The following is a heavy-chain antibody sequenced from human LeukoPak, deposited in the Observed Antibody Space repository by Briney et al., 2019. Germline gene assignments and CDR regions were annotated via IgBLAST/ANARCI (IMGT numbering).Heavy chain of an antibody. CDR3: ARELRWATLYYYYMDV. CDR2: IYYSGST. V-gene: IGHV4-39*07. J-gene: IGHJ6*03. D-gene: IGHD2-21*01. CDR1: GGSISSSSYY. Sequence: SETLSLTCTVSGGSISSSSYYWGWIRQPPGKGLEWIGSIYYSGSTNYNPSLKSRVTISVDTSKNQFSLKLSSVTAADTAVYYCARELRWATLYYYYMDVWGKGTTVTISS.